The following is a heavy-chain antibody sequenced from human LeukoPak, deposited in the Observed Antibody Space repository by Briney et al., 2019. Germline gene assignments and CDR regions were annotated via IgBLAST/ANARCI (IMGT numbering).Heavy chain of an antibody. CDR1: GFTFSDYY. J-gene: IGHJ4*02. Sequence: PGGSLRLSCAASGFTFSDYYMSWVRQAPGKGLEWVAKVNENGRETHYADSVKGRFTISRDNAKNSVSLQMNNLRVEDTAVYYCAKDEVGGHFEYWGQGILVTVSS. CDR3: AKDEVGGHFEY. CDR2: VNENGRET. V-gene: IGHV3-7*01.